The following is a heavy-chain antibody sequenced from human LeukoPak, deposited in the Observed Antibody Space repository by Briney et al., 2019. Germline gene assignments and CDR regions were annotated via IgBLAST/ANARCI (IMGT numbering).Heavy chain of an antibody. Sequence: TGGSLRLSCAASGFTFSSYAMSWVRQAPGKGLEWVSAISGSGGSTYYADSVKGRFTISRDNSKNTLYLQMNSLRAEDTAVYYCAKDPNYGGYGYFDYWGQGTLVTVSS. CDR1: GFTFSSYA. CDR3: AKDPNYGGYGYFDY. D-gene: IGHD4-17*01. J-gene: IGHJ4*02. CDR2: ISGSGGST. V-gene: IGHV3-23*01.